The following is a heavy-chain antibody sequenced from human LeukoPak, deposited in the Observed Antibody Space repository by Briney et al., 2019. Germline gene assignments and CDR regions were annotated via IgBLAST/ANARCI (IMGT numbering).Heavy chain of an antibody. CDR1: GFTFSDYS. D-gene: IGHD3-10*01. V-gene: IGHV3-48*04. Sequence: PGGSLRLSCAASGFTFSDYSMNWVRQAPGKGLEWVSYIIGSSSIIYYADSVKGRFTISRDNAKNSLYLQMSSLRAEDTAVYYCARGLWFADRTFESWGQGTLVTVSS. CDR2: IIGSSSII. J-gene: IGHJ4*02. CDR3: ARGLWFADRTFES.